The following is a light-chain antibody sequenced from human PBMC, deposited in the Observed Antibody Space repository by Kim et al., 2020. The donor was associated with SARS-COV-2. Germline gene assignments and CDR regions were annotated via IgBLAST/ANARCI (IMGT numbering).Light chain of an antibody. V-gene: IGLV3-19*01. CDR2: GKN. CDR1: SLRSYY. Sequence: GQTVRSTCQGDSLRSYYASWYQQKPGQAPVLVIYGKNNRPSGIPDRFSGSSSGNTASLTITGAQAEDEADYYCNSRDSSGNHLRVFGTGTKVTVL. J-gene: IGLJ1*01. CDR3: NSRDSSGNHLRV.